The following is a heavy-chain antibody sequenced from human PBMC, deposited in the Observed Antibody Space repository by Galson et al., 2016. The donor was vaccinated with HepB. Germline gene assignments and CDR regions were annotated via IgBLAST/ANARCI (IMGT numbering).Heavy chain of an antibody. Sequence: QSGAEVKKPGESLKISCKGSGYSFTSYWIGWVRQTPGKGLEWMGILYPGDSYTTYSPSFQGQVTISADKSISTAYLQWSSLKASDTAMYYCARLPIGHYSGSSGYYGNYYFDYWGQGTLVTVSS. J-gene: IGHJ4*02. CDR2: LYPGDSYT. V-gene: IGHV5-51*01. CDR3: ARLPIGHYSGSSGYYGNYYFDY. D-gene: IGHD3-22*01. CDR1: GYSFTSYW.